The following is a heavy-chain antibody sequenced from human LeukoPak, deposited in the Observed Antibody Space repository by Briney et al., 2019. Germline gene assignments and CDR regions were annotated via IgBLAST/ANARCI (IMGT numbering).Heavy chain of an antibody. CDR1: GGTFSSYA. V-gene: IGHV1-69*13. CDR2: IIPIFGTA. D-gene: IGHD3-22*01. Sequence: ASVKVSCRASGGTFSSYAISWVRQAPGQGLEWMGGIIPIFGTANYAQKFQGRVTITADESTSTAYMELSSLRSEDTAVYYCARAAYYYDSSGYYASDYYHYYYVDVWGKGTTVTISS. J-gene: IGHJ6*03. CDR3: ARAAYYYDSSGYYASDYYHYYYVDV.